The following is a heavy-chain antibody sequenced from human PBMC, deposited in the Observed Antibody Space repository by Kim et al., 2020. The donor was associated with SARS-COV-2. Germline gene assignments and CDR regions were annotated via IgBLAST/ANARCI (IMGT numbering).Heavy chain of an antibody. V-gene: IGHV4-59*01. CDR3: TRGFLHDHGNSGYFDY. Sequence: SETLSLTCTVSGGSISSYIWSWIGQPPGKRLEWIGYTHSSGSTKYNPSLESRVTMSLDTSGTQFSLILTSVTAADTALYYCTRGFLHDHGNSGYFDYWAQGTLVTVSS. CDR1: GGSISSYI. J-gene: IGHJ4*02. CDR2: THSSGST. D-gene: IGHD3-22*01.